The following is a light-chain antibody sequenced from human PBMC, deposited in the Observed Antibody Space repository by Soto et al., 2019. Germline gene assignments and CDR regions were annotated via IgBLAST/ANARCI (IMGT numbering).Light chain of an antibody. V-gene: IGLV2-14*01. CDR1: SSDLGGYNY. CDR2: EVT. J-gene: IGLJ2*01. Sequence: QSALTQPASVSGSPGQSLTISCTGTSSDLGGYNYVSWYQQHPGKAPKLMIYEVTNRPSGVSNRFSGSKSGNTASLAISGLQAEDESDYYSSSYTSNSTLVVFGGGTKLTVL. CDR3: SSYTSNSTLVV.